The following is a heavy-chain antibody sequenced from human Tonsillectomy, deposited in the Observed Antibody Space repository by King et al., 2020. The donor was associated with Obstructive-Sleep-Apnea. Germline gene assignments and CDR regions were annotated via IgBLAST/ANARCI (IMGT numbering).Heavy chain of an antibody. V-gene: IGHV3-9*01. CDR3: ARGTATIPEAFDI. CDR1: GFTFDDYA. J-gene: IGHJ3*02. Sequence: VQLVESGGGLVQPGRSLRLSCAVSGFTFDDYAMHWVRQAPGKGLEWVSGISWNSRSIGHADSVKGRFTISRDNAKNSLYLQMNSLRAEDTALYYCARGTATIPEAFDIWGQGTMVTVSS. CDR2: ISWNSRSI. D-gene: IGHD5-24*01.